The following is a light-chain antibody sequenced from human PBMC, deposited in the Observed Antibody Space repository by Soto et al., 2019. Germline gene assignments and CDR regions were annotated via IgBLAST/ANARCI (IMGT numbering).Light chain of an antibody. CDR1: RSNIGSNY. CDR3: ATWDSSLSAV. V-gene: IGLV1-51*01. CDR2: DNN. Sequence: QSVLTQPPSVSAAPGQKVTISCSGSRSNIGSNYVSWYQQLPGTAPKLLIYDNNERPSGIPDRFSGSKSGTSATLVITGLQTGDEADYYCATWDSSLSAVFGGGTQLTVL. J-gene: IGLJ2*01.